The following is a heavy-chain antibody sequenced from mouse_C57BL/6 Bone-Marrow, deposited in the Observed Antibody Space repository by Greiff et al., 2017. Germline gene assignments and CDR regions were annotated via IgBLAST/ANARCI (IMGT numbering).Heavy chain of an antibody. CDR3: ARGRAYYSSYGRGLFAY. D-gene: IGHD2-5*01. CDR1: GYSFTDYN. J-gene: IGHJ3*01. V-gene: IGHV1-39*01. Sequence: VQLQQSGPELVKPGASVKISCKASGYSFTDYNMNWVKQSNGKSLEWIGVFNPNYGTTSYNQKFKGKATLTVDQSSSTAYMQLNSLTSEDSAVXYGARGRAYYSSYGRGLFAYWGQGTLVTVSA. CDR2: FNPNYGTT.